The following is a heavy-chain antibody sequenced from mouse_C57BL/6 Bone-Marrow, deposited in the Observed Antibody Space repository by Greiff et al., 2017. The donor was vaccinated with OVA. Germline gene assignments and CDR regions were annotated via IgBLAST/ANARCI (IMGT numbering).Heavy chain of an antibody. Sequence: VQLQQSGAELVRPGASVKLSCKASGYTFTDSYINWVKQRPGQGLEWIARIYPGSGNTYYNEKVKGKATLTAEKSSSTAYMQLSSLTSEDSAVYFCARDGYDGWFAYWGQGTLVTVSA. CDR3: ARDGYDGWFAY. V-gene: IGHV1-76*01. CDR1: GYTFTDSY. J-gene: IGHJ3*01. CDR2: IYPGSGNT. D-gene: IGHD2-2*01.